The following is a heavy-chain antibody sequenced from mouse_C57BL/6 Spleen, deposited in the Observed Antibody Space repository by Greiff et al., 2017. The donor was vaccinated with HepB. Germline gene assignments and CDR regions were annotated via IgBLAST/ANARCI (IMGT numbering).Heavy chain of an antibody. CDR3: ARDLGPGYYAMDY. D-gene: IGHD4-1*01. CDR2: INYDGSST. Sequence: EVKVVESEGGLVQPGSSMKLSCTASGFTFSDYYMAWVRQVPEKGLEWVANINYDGSSTYYLDSLKSRFIISRDNAKNILYLKMSSLKSEDTATYYCARDLGPGYYAMDYWGQGTSVTVSS. CDR1: GFTFSDYY. V-gene: IGHV5-16*01. J-gene: IGHJ4*01.